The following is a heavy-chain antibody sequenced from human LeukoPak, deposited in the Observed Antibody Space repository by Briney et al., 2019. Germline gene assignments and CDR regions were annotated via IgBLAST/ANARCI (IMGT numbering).Heavy chain of an antibody. D-gene: IGHD6-13*01. Sequence: PSETPSLTCTVSGGSISSGDYYWSWIRQPPGKGLEWIGYIYYSGSTYYSPSLKSRVTISVDTSKNQFSLKLNSVTAADTAVYYCARGDYSSSWYEYNWFDPWGQGTLVTVSS. V-gene: IGHV4-30-4*08. CDR2: IYYSGST. CDR3: ARGDYSSSWYEYNWFDP. CDR1: GGSISSGDYY. J-gene: IGHJ5*02.